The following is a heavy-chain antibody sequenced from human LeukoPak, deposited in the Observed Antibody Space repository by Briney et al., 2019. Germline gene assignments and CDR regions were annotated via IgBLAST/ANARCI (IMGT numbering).Heavy chain of an antibody. D-gene: IGHD3-3*01. CDR2: ISGSGGST. J-gene: IGHJ3*02. Sequence: GGSLRLXCAASGFTFSSYAMSWVRQAPGKGLEWVSAISGSGGSTYYADSVKGRFTISRDNSKNTLYLQMNSLRAEDTAVYYCAKDQYDFWSGYSGPDAFDIWGQGTMVTVSS. V-gene: IGHV3-23*01. CDR3: AKDQYDFWSGYSGPDAFDI. CDR1: GFTFSSYA.